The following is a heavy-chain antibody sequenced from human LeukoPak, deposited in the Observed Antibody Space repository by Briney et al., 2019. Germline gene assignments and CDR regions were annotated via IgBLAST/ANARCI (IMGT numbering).Heavy chain of an antibody. V-gene: IGHV4-34*01. D-gene: IGHD1-1*01. CDR2: INHSGST. J-gene: IGHJ4*02. CDR1: GGSFSGYY. Sequence: PSETPSLTCAVYGGSFSGYYWSWIRQPPGKGLEWIGEINHSGSTNYNPSLKSRVTISVDTSKNQFSLKLSSVTAADTAVYYCASGYNWKGNYFDYWGQGTLVTVSS. CDR3: ASGYNWKGNYFDY.